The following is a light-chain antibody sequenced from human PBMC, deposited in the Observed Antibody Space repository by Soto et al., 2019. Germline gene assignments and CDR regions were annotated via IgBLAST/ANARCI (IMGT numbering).Light chain of an antibody. CDR3: QQHGRSQRVT. Sequence: IVLTQSPGTLSLSPGERATLSCRASQSVSSSYLAWYQQKPGQAPRLLIYGASSSATCILDRFSGSGSGRDFTLTISILEHEDLSVYYCQQHGRSQRVTFGTGTKVDI. V-gene: IGKV3-20*01. CDR1: QSVSSSY. J-gene: IGKJ3*01. CDR2: GAS.